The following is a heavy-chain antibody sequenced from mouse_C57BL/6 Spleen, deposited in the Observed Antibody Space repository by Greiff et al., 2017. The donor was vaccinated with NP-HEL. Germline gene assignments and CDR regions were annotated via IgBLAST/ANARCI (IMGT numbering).Heavy chain of an antibody. V-gene: IGHV1-53*01. CDR1: GYTFTSYW. CDR3: AREGGVTRYWYFDV. Sequence: QVQLQQPGTELVKPGASVKLSCKASGYTFTSYWMHWVKQRPGQGLEWIGNINPSNGGTNYNEKFKSKATLTVDKSSSTAYMQLSSLTSEDSAVYYCAREGGVTRYWYFDVWGTGTTVTVSS. J-gene: IGHJ1*03. D-gene: IGHD2-2*01. CDR2: INPSNGGT.